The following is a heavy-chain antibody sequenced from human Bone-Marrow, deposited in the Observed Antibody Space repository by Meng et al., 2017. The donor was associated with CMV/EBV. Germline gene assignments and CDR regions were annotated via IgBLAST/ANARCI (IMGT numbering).Heavy chain of an antibody. V-gene: IGHV3-74*01. Sequence: GESLKISCAASGFTFSSFWMHWVRQVPGKGLVWVSRINSDGSDTGYADSVNGRFTISRDNAKNTLFLQMNSLRAEDTALYYCARSYPNFYYGMDVWGQGTTVTVSS. CDR3: ARSYPNFYYGMDV. J-gene: IGHJ6*02. D-gene: IGHD2-2*01. CDR2: INSDGSDT. CDR1: GFTFSSFW.